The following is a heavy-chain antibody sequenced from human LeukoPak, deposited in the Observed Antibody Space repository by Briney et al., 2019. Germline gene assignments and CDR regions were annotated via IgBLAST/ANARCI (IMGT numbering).Heavy chain of an antibody. Sequence: GRSLRLSCAASGFTFSSYGMHWGRQAPGKGLEWVAVISYDGSNKYYADSVKGRFTISRDNSKNTLYLQMNSLRAEDTAVYYCAGHRTYYYDSSGYYLDYWGQGTLVTVSS. D-gene: IGHD3-22*01. CDR1: GFTFSSYG. J-gene: IGHJ4*02. CDR2: ISYDGSNK. V-gene: IGHV3-30*03. CDR3: AGHRTYYYDSSGYYLDY.